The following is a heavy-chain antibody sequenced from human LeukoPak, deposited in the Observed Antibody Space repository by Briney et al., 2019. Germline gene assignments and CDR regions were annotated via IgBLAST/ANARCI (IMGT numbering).Heavy chain of an antibody. CDR1: GGSISSYY. J-gene: IGHJ5*02. Sequence: SSETLSLTCTVSGGSISSYYWGWIRQPPGKGLEWIGSIYYSGSTYYNPSLESRVTISVDTSKNQFSLKLSSVTAADTAVYYCASYRSSGYYSWFDPWGQGTLVTVSS. CDR3: ASYRSSGYYSWFDP. CDR2: IYYSGST. D-gene: IGHD3-22*01. V-gene: IGHV4-39*01.